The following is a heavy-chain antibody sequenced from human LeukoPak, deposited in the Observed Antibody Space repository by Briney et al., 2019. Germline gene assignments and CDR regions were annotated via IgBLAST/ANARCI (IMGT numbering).Heavy chain of an antibody. V-gene: IGHV3-21*01. CDR2: ISSSSSYI. Sequence: GGSLRLSCAASGFTFSICGMNWVRQAPGKGLEWVSSISSSSSYIYYADSVKGRFTISRDNAKNSLYLQMNSLRAEDTAVYYCARDRTYYYDSSGYYSGYWGQGTLVTVSS. D-gene: IGHD3-22*01. CDR1: GFTFSICG. CDR3: ARDRTYYYDSSGYYSGY. J-gene: IGHJ4*02.